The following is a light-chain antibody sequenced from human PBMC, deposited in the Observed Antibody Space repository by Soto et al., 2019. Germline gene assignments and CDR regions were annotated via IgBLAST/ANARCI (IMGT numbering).Light chain of an antibody. CDR1: SSDVGTFNL. CDR3: CSYAGSSVYV. Sequence: QSVLTQVASVSGSPGQSITISCTGTSSDVGTFNLVSWYQQHPGKAPRLMIYEVIKRPSGVSNRFSGSKSGNTASLTISGLQAEDEADYHCCSYAGSSVYVFGTGTKVTVL. CDR2: EVI. V-gene: IGLV2-23*02. J-gene: IGLJ1*01.